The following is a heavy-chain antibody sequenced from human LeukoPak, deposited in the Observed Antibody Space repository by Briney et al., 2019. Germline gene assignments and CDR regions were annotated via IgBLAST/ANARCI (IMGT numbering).Heavy chain of an antibody. J-gene: IGHJ6*03. CDR2: IYYRGST. CDR1: GGSFRDYH. CDR3: ARDIIIPGGYYMDV. Sequence: SETLSLTCAVYGGSFRDYHWSWIRQPPGKGLEWIGHIYYRGSTKYNLSLKSRVTISGDTSKNQFSLRLRSVSAADTAVYYCARDIIIPGGYYMDVWGKGTTVTVSS. D-gene: IGHD3-3*02. V-gene: IGHV4-59*01.